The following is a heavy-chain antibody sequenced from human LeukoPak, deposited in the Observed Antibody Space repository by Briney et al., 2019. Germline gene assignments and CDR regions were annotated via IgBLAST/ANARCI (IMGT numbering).Heavy chain of an antibody. Sequence: GGSLRLSCAASGFTFVSYWMHWVRQAPGKGLVWVSRINGYGSSTDFADSVKGRFTISSDNAKNTLDLQMNSLRAEDTAVYYCARDAPGNTALDYWGQGTLVTVSS. CDR2: INGYGSST. D-gene: IGHD5-18*01. CDR3: ARDAPGNTALDY. CDR1: GFTFVSYW. J-gene: IGHJ4*02. V-gene: IGHV3-74*01.